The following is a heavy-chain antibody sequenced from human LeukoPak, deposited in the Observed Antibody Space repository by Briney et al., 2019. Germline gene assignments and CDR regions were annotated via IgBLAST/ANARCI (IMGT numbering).Heavy chain of an antibody. Sequence: SETLSLTCTLPLGSISSYYWSCIRHPPRKGLEWIGYIYYSGSTYYNPSLKSRVTISVDTYKNKFSLKLSSVTAADTAVYYCARSGYYYDSPDYWGQGTLVTVSS. D-gene: IGHD3-22*01. CDR3: ARSGYYYDSPDY. V-gene: IGHV4-59*08. CDR1: LGSISSYY. CDR2: IYYSGST. J-gene: IGHJ4*02.